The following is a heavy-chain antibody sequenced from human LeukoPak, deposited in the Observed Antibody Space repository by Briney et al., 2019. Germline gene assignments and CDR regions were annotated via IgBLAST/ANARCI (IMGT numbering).Heavy chain of an antibody. J-gene: IGHJ4*02. CDR2: IYYSGST. Sequence: SETLSLTCTVSGGSISSYYWSWIRQPPGKGLEWVGYIYYSGSTNYNPSHTSRVTISVDTSKNQFSLKLRSVTAADTAVYYCAKSASPYSSSSDYYYFDYWGQGTLVTVSS. D-gene: IGHD6-13*01. CDR3: AKSASPYSSSSDYYYFDY. V-gene: IGHV4-59*01. CDR1: GGSISSYY.